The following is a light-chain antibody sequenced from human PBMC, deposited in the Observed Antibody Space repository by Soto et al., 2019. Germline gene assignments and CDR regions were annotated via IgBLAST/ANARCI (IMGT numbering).Light chain of an antibody. CDR1: QSVSSSY. V-gene: IGKV3-15*01. CDR2: GAS. J-gene: IGKJ1*01. CDR3: QQYHYWWT. Sequence: EIVLTQSPGTLSLSPGERATLSCRASQSVSSSYLAWYQQKPGQAPRLLIYGASNRATGVSARFSGSGSGTEFTLTISSLQSEDFAVYYCQQYHYWWTFGQGTKVDI.